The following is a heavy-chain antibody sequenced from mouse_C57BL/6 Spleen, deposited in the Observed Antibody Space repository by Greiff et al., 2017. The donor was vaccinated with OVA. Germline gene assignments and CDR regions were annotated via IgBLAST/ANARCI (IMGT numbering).Heavy chain of an antibody. CDR2: INPGSGGT. CDR1: GYAFTNYL. J-gene: IGHJ3*01. CDR3: ARSDGYDAWFAY. V-gene: IGHV1-54*01. Sequence: VQLQQSGAELVRPGTSVKVSWKASGYAFTNYLIEWVKQRPGQGLEWIGVINPGSGGTNYNEKFKGKATLTADKSSSTAYMQLSSLTSEDSAVYFCARSDGYDAWFAYWGQGTLVTVSA. D-gene: IGHD2-2*01.